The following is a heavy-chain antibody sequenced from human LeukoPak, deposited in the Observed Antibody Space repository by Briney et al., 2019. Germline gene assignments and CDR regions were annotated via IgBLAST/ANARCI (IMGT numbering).Heavy chain of an antibody. J-gene: IGHJ4*02. CDR3: AREKGYSSGWYDY. D-gene: IGHD6-19*01. V-gene: IGHV1-69*13. CDR2: IIPIFGTA. CDR1: GGTFSSYA. Sequence: SVKVSCKASGGTFSSYAISWVRQAPGQGLEWMGGIIPIFGTANYAQKFQGRVTITADESTSTAYMELSSLRSEDTAVYYCAREKGYSSGWYDYWGQGTPVTVSS.